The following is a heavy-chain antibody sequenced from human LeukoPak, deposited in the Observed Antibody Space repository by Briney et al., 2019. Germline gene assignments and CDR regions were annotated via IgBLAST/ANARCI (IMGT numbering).Heavy chain of an antibody. Sequence: GGSLRLSCAASGFTFSNYWVHWVRQAPGKGLVWVSRINRDGSTTNYADFVKGRFTVSRDNAKNTLNLQMNSLRAEDTDVYYCARDKKSGESSEIDYWGQGTLVTVSS. CDR3: ARDKKSGESSEIDY. CDR1: GFTFSNYW. D-gene: IGHD3-10*01. CDR2: INRDGSTT. V-gene: IGHV3-74*01. J-gene: IGHJ4*02.